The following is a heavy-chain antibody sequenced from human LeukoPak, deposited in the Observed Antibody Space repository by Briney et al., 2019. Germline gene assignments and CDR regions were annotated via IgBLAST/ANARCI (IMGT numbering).Heavy chain of an antibody. CDR1: GFTFSSYE. Sequence: GGSLRLSRAASGFTFSSYEMNWVRQAPGKGLEWVSYISSSGSTIYYADSVKGRFTISRDNAKNSLYLQMNSLRAEDTAVYYCARALDYDFWSGYYTDYWGQGTLVTVSS. J-gene: IGHJ4*02. CDR2: ISSSGSTI. CDR3: ARALDYDFWSGYYTDY. D-gene: IGHD3-3*01. V-gene: IGHV3-48*03.